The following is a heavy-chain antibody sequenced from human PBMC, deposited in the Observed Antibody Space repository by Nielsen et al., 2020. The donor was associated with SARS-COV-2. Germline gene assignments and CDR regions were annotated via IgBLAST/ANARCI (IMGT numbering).Heavy chain of an antibody. D-gene: IGHD1-26*01. CDR3: ARGQFTGTYGRGAFDV. Sequence: GESLKISCEASGFTFSNYEMNWVRQAPGKGLEWLSYTSTHESTIYYADSVKGRFTISRDDAKNSLYLQMNSLRAEDTALYYCARGQFTGTYGRGAFDVWGQGTMVTVSS. CDR2: TSTHESTI. V-gene: IGHV3-48*03. CDR1: GFTFSNYE. J-gene: IGHJ3*01.